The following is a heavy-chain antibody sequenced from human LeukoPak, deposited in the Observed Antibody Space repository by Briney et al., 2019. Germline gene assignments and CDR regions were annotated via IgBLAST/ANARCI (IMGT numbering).Heavy chain of an antibody. Sequence: GGSLRLSCAASGFTFSCYWMGWVRQAPGKGLEWVANIKEDGSHKNYVDSVQGRFTISRDNAKNSLYLQMNSLRVEDTAVYYCTRDFQGYWGQGTLVTVSS. V-gene: IGHV3-7*01. CDR2: IKEDGSHK. CDR1: GFTFSCYW. J-gene: IGHJ4*02. CDR3: TRDFQGY.